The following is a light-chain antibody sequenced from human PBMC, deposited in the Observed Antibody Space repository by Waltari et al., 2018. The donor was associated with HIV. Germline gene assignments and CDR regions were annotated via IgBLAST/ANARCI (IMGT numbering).Light chain of an antibody. CDR3: QSADISDYYLVL. CDR1: ALPNQY. V-gene: IGLV3-25*03. CDR2: KDS. J-gene: IGLJ3*02. Sequence: SYELTPPPSVSVSPGQTARIPCSGDALPNQYAYWYQQKPGQAPVLMIYKDSQRPSGIPERFSGSTSGTTVTLTISGVQAEDEADYYCQSADISDYYLVLFGGGTKLTVL.